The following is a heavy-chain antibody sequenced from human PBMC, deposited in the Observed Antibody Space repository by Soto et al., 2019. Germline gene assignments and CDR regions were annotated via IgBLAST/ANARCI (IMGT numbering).Heavy chain of an antibody. CDR2: MNPNSGNT. Sequence: ASVKVSCKASGYTFTGYYMHWVRQAPGQGLEWMGWMNPNSGNTGYAQKFQGRVTMTRNTSISTAYMELSSLRSEDTAVYYCSLDLNFDYWGQGTLVTVSS. J-gene: IGHJ4*02. CDR3: SLDLNFDY. CDR1: GYTFTGYY. D-gene: IGHD1-1*01. V-gene: IGHV1-8*02.